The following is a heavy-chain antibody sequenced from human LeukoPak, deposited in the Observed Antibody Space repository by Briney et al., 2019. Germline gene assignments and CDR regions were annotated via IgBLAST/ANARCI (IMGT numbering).Heavy chain of an antibody. CDR3: AREREGHFDY. CDR2: ISSSSSYI. J-gene: IGHJ4*02. CDR1: GFTSSSYS. Sequence: GGSLRLSCAASGFTSSSYSMNWVRQAPGKGLEWVSSISSSSSYIYYADSVKGRFTISRDNAKNSLYLQMNSLRAEDTAVYYCAREREGHFDYWGQGTLVTVSS. V-gene: IGHV3-21*01. D-gene: IGHD1-26*01.